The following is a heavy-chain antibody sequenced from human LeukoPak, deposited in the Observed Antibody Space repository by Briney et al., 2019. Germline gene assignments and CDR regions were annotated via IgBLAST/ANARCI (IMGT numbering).Heavy chain of an antibody. V-gene: IGHV1-69*01. CDR1: GGTFSSYA. J-gene: IGHJ4*02. CDR3: ARTWGELGYRSSWEGGFFDY. D-gene: IGHD6-13*01. Sequence: SVKVSCKASGGTFSSYAISWVRQAPGQGLEWMGGIIPIFGTANYAQKFQGRVTITADESTSTAYMELSSLRSEDTAVYYWARTWGELGYRSSWEGGFFDYWGQGTLVTVSS. CDR2: IIPIFGTA.